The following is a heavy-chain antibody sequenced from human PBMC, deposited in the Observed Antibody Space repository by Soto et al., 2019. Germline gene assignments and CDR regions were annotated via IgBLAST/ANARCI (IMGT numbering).Heavy chain of an antibody. Sequence: GALRLSCAASGFTVSSYSMNWVRQAPGKGLEWVSSISSSSSYIYYADSVEGRFTISRDNAKNSLYLQMNSLRAEDTAVYYCARVGDNNWFDPWGQGTLVTVSS. J-gene: IGHJ5*02. CDR2: ISSSSSYI. V-gene: IGHV3-21*01. CDR3: ARVGDNNWFDP. D-gene: IGHD3-16*01. CDR1: GFTVSSYS.